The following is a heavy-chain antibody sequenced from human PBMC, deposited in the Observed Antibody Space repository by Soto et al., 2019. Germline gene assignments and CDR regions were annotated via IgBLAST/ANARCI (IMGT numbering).Heavy chain of an antibody. CDR1: GESFSAYI. Sequence: QVQLQQSGAGLLKPSETLSLTCAVDGESFSAYIWTWIRQTPAKGLQWIGQINHSGSTSYNPSIKDRVTISVHTSISQFSLELSFVTDADTAVYDGARGLITGSHYSGGWYYFDSWGQGTQVTVSS. J-gene: IGHJ4*02. CDR2: INHSGST. V-gene: IGHV4-34*01. D-gene: IGHD6-19*01. CDR3: ARGLITGSHYSGGWYYFDS.